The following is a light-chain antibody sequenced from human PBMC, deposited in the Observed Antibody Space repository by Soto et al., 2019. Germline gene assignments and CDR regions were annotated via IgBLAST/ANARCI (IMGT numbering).Light chain of an antibody. CDR2: GDT. CDR1: SSNIGGGYD. CDR3: QSYDSSLSGFVV. Sequence: QPVLTQPPSVSGAPGQRVTISCTGSSSNIGGGYDVHWYRQLPGTAPKVLIYGDTNRPSGVPDRFSGSKSGTSASLAITGLQADDEADYYCQSYDSSLSGFVVFGGGTKLTVL. J-gene: IGLJ2*01. V-gene: IGLV1-40*01.